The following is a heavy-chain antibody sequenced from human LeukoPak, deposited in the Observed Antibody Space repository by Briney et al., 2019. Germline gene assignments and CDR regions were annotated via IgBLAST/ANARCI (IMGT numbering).Heavy chain of an antibody. Sequence: GGSLRLSCVASGFTFSSFEMNWVRQAPGKALEWVSYISSSGTIIYYADSVKGRFTISRDNAKNSLYLQLNSLRAEDTAVYYCARGGTAEYFQHWGQGTLVTVSS. CDR1: GFTFSSFE. CDR2: ISSSGTII. V-gene: IGHV3-48*03. J-gene: IGHJ1*01. CDR3: ARGGTAEYFQH.